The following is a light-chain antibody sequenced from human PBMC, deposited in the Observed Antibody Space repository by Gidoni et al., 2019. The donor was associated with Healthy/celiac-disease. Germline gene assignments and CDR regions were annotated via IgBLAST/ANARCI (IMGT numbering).Light chain of an antibody. V-gene: IGKV2-28*01. CDR3: MQALQTPRYT. Sequence: DIVMTHSLPVTPGEPASISCRSSQSLLHSNGYNYLDWYLQKPGQSPQLLIYLGSNRASGVPDRFSGSGSGTDFTLKISRVEAEDVGVYYCMQALQTPRYTFGQGTKLEIK. CDR1: QSLLHSNGYNY. J-gene: IGKJ2*01. CDR2: LGS.